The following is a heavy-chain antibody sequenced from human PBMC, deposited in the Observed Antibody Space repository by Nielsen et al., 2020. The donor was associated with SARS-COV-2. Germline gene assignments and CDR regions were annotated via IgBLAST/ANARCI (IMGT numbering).Heavy chain of an antibody. D-gene: IGHD2-21*02. J-gene: IGHJ6*02. Sequence: GGSLRLSCAISGFTLDNYDMHWVRQAPGKGLEWVALITWDGFSTHYGDSVKGQFSISRDNSKNSLYLHMSSLKSEDTAVYYCAKDLYGDYAARGIDVWGQGTAVTVSS. CDR3: AKDLYGDYAARGIDV. CDR2: ITWDGFST. V-gene: IGHV3-43D*03. CDR1: GFTLDNYD.